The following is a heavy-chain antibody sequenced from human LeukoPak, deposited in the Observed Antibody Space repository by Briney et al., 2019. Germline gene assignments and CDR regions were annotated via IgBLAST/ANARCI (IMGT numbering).Heavy chain of an antibody. Sequence: GESLRLSCAASGFTFRDAWMSWVRQAPGKGLEWVGRIKSKTDGGTTDYAAPVKGRFTISRDDSKNTLYLQMNSLKTEDTAVYYCTTEDIVVVPAASTEALVGYWGQGTLVTVSS. D-gene: IGHD2-2*01. V-gene: IGHV3-15*01. CDR3: TTEDIVVVPAASTEALVGY. J-gene: IGHJ4*02. CDR1: GFTFRDAW. CDR2: IKSKTDGGTT.